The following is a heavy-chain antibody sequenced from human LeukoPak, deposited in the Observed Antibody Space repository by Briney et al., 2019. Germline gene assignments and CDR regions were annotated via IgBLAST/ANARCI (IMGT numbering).Heavy chain of an antibody. Sequence: PGGSLRLSCTASRFNFSDYTVLWVRQAPGKGLEFVSCMSPNGLHRYYVDSVKGRFIMSRDNPKNTVFLQMHSLRGEDMAVYYCRGVRDPGDFWGQGTVVTVSS. D-gene: IGHD5-24*01. V-gene: IGHV3-64*02. CDR2: MSPNGLHR. CDR1: RFNFSDYT. J-gene: IGHJ4*02. CDR3: RGVRDPGDF.